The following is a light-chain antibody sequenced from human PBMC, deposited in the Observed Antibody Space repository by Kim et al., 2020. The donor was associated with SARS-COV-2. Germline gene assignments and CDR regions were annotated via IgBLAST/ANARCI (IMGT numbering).Light chain of an antibody. Sequence: VSPGDRATLFCRASQSVSTNLAWYQQKPGQAPRLLIHGASTRATGIPARFSGSGSGTEFTLTISSLQSEDFALYYCQQYNNWPPLTFGGGTKVEI. V-gene: IGKV3-15*01. CDR1: QSVSTN. CDR3: QQYNNWPPLT. J-gene: IGKJ4*01. CDR2: GAS.